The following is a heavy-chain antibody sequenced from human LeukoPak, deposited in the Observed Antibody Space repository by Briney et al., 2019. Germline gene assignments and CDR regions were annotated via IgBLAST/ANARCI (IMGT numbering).Heavy chain of an antibody. CDR1: GLTFSSYW. J-gene: IGHJ4*02. Sequence: GGSLRLSCAASGLTFSSYWMHWVRQAPGKGLVWVSRINSDGSSIAYADSVQGRFTISRDNAKNTLYLQVSSLSVEDTAVYYCARETSTGKYPQNVPDYWGQGTLVTVSS. CDR2: INSDGSSI. CDR3: ARETSTGKYPQNVPDY. D-gene: IGHD2-8*02. V-gene: IGHV3-74*01.